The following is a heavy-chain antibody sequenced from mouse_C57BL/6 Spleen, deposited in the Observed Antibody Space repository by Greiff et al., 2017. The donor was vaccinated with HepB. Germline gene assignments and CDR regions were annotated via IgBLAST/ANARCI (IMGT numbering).Heavy chain of an antibody. D-gene: IGHD1-1*01. Sequence: QVQLKESGAELVRPGTSVKMSCKASGYTFTNYWIGWAKQRPGHGLEWIGDIYPGGGYTNYNEKFKGKATLTADKSSSTAYMQFSSLTSEDSAIYYCARGGSNLMDYWGQGTSVTVSS. CDR1: GYTFTNYW. V-gene: IGHV1-63*01. J-gene: IGHJ4*01. CDR3: ARGGSNLMDY. CDR2: IYPGGGYT.